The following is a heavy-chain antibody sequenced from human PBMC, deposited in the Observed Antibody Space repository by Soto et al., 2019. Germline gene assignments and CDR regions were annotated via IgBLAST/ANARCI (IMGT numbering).Heavy chain of an antibody. D-gene: IGHD3-10*01. V-gene: IGHV1-69*02. CDR1: GGTFSSYT. Sequence: QVQLVQSGAEVKKPGSSVKVSCKASGGTFSSYTISWVRQAPGQGLEWMGRIIPILGIANYAQKFQGRVTITADKSTSTAYMELSSLRSEDTAVYYCARGSAYGSGNYFVYWGQGTLVTVSS. J-gene: IGHJ4*02. CDR2: IIPILGIA. CDR3: ARGSAYGSGNYFVY.